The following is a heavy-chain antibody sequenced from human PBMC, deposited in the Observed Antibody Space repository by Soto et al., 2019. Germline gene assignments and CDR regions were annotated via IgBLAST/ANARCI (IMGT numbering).Heavy chain of an antibody. J-gene: IGHJ4*02. V-gene: IGHV3-66*01. D-gene: IGHD5-12*01. CDR3: TRSAVSTIIGDY. CDR2: VYGGGNT. Sequence: EVQLVESGGDLVQPGGSLRLSCAASGFTVSSNYMNWVRQAPGKGLEWVSGVYGGGNTYYADSVKGRFTISRDNSKNTMYMQMNSLRAEDTAVDYWTRSAVSTIIGDYWGQGTLVTVSS. CDR1: GFTVSSNY.